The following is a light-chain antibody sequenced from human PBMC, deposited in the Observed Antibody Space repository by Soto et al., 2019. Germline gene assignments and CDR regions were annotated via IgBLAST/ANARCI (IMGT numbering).Light chain of an antibody. J-gene: IGKJ5*01. CDR2: GAT. Sequence: EIVLTQSPATLSLSPGERATLSCRASPSVTNYLAWYQQKPGQAPRLLIYGATKRAAGIPDRFRGSGSGTEFTLTISGREAEDFAVYFCQHFGSSPPVTFGQGTRLDVK. CDR1: PSVTNY. CDR3: QHFGSSPPVT. V-gene: IGKV3-20*01.